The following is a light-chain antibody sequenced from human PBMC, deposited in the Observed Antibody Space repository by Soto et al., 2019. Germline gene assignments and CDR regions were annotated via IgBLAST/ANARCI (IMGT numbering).Light chain of an antibody. CDR3: PQHSHWPPWT. V-gene: IGKV3-11*01. Sequence: EVVLTQSPATLSLSPGERATLSCRASQNVRSFLDWYHQKPGQAPRLLIYAASNRATGIPDRFSGSGSGTALTLTNGSVEHADFAVDYCPQHSHWPPWTFGQGTRVEI. CDR1: QNVRSF. J-gene: IGKJ1*01. CDR2: AAS.